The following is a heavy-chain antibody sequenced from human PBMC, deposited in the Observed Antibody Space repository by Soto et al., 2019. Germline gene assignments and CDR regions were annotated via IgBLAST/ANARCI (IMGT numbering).Heavy chain of an antibody. D-gene: IGHD3-9*01. Sequence: SETLSLTCLVSGGSVGTGAYYWSWIRHPPGKGLEWIGYTLYSGSPNYNPSLQSLQSRVTISVDTSRNQFSLRLTSVTAADTALYYCARHDYYHRTFDIWGQGTLVTVS. CDR2: TLYSGSP. J-gene: IGHJ3*02. CDR3: ARHDYYHRTFDI. V-gene: IGHV4-61*08. CDR1: GGSVGTGAYY.